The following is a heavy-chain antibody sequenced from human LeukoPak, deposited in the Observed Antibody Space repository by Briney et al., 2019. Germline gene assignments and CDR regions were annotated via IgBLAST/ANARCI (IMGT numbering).Heavy chain of an antibody. J-gene: IGHJ4*02. CDR3: AKVCCSGGLLYYFAS. Sequence: GGSLRLSCAASGFTFSSYAMTWVRQAPKKGLEWVSDISDSGGSTYYADSVRGRFTISRDNSKNTLYLQMNSLRAEDTAVYYCAKVCCSGGLLYYFASWGQGTLVTVSS. V-gene: IGHV3-23*01. D-gene: IGHD2-15*01. CDR2: ISDSGGST. CDR1: GFTFSSYA.